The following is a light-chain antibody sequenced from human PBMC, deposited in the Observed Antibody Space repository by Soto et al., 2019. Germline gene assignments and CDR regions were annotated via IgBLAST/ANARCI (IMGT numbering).Light chain of an antibody. CDR1: SSNIGAGYD. CDR3: QSHDSSLSGSV. Sequence: QSALTQPPSVSGAPGQRVTISCTGSSSNIGAGYDVHWYKQLPGTSPKLLIYGNSNRPSGVPDRFSGSKSGTSASLAITGRQAEDEADYYCQSHDSSLSGSVFGGGTQLTVL. CDR2: GNS. J-gene: IGLJ3*02. V-gene: IGLV1-40*01.